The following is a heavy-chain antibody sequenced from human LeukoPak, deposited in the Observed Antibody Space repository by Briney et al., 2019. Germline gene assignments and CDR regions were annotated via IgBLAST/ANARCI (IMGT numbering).Heavy chain of an antibody. Sequence: KPSETLSLTCAVYGGSFSGYYWSWIRQPPGKGLEWIGEINHSGSTNYNPSLKSRVTISVDTSKNQFSLKLSSVTAAGTAVYYCARASSYYDILTGPLGVGYMDVWGKGTTVTVSS. CDR1: GGSFSGYY. CDR2: INHSGST. D-gene: IGHD3-9*01. J-gene: IGHJ6*03. V-gene: IGHV4-34*01. CDR3: ARASSYYDILTGPLGVGYMDV.